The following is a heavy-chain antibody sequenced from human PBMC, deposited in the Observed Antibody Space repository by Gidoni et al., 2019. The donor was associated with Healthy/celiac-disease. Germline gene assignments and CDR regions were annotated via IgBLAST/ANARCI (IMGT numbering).Heavy chain of an antibody. J-gene: IGHJ5*02. D-gene: IGHD3-3*01. CDR3: ARDIGNYDFWSGYSVWFDP. Sequence: EVQLVESGGGLVKPGGSLRLSCAASGFTFSSYSMNWVRQAPGKGLEWVSSMSSSSSYIYYADAVKGRFTISRDNAKNSLYLQMNSRRAEDTAVYYCARDIGNYDFWSGYSVWFDPWGQGTLVTVSS. CDR1: GFTFSSYS. CDR2: MSSSSSYI. V-gene: IGHV3-21*01.